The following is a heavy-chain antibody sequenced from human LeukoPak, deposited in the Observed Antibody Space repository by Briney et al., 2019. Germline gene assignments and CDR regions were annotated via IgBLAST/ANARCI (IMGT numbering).Heavy chain of an antibody. J-gene: IGHJ4*02. V-gene: IGHV1-69-2*01. D-gene: IGHD6-19*01. Sequence: ASVKVSCKVSGYTFTDYYMHWVQQAPGKGLEWMGLVDPEDGGTIYAGKFQGRVTITADTSTDTAYMELSSLRSEDTAVYYCATVAGGSSGRDYWGQGTLVTVSS. CDR2: VDPEDGGT. CDR1: GYTFTDYY. CDR3: ATVAGGSSGRDY.